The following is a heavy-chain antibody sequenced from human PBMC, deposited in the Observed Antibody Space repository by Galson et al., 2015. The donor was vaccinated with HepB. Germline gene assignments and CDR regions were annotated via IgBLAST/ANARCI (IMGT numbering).Heavy chain of an antibody. CDR1: GFTFSSYA. J-gene: IGHJ4*02. CDR3: AKSPGYSYVYYFDY. D-gene: IGHD5-18*01. CDR2: IRYDGSNK. V-gene: IGHV3-30*02. Sequence: SLRLSCAASGFTFSSYAMSWVRQAPGKGLEWVAFIRYDGSNKYYADSVKGRFTISRDNSKNTLYLQMNSLRAEDTAVYYCAKSPGYSYVYYFDYWGQGTLVTVSS.